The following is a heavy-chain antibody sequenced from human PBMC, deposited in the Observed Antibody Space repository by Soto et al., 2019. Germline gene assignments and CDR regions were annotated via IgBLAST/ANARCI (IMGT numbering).Heavy chain of an antibody. CDR3: ARVRAYCSSTSCCPLGDGWFDP. CDR2: ISAYNGNT. J-gene: IGHJ5*02. V-gene: IGHV1-18*01. D-gene: IGHD2-2*01. Sequence: QVQLVQSGAEVKKPGASVKVSCKASGYTFTSYGISWVRQAPGQGLEWMGWISAYNGNTNYAQKLQGRVTMTTDTSTSTAYMELRSLRSDDTAVYYCARVRAYCSSTSCCPLGDGWFDPWGQGTLVTVSS. CDR1: GYTFTSYG.